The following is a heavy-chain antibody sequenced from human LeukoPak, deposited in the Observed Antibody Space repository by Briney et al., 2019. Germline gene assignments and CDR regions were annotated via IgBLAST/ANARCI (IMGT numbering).Heavy chain of an antibody. CDR3: ASCYYDSSGDEDAFDI. CDR2: ISSSGSTI. J-gene: IGHJ3*02. Sequence: PGGSLRLSCAASGFTFSSYEMNWVRQAPGKGLEWVSYISSSGSTIYYADSVKGRFTISRDNAKNSLYLQMNSLRAEDTAVYYCASCYYDSSGDEDAFDIWGQGTMVTVSS. V-gene: IGHV3-48*03. D-gene: IGHD3-22*01. CDR1: GFTFSSYE.